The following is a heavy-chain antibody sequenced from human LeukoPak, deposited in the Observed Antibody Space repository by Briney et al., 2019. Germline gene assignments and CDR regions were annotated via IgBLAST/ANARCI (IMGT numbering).Heavy chain of an antibody. Sequence: GGSLRLSCVGTGFTFSDAWMSWVRQAPGRGLEWVGRIKSKSDGGTIDYAAPVKGRFTISRDDSRNTLYLQMNSLKTEDTAVYYCTTRRQDGWWGQGTLVTVS. CDR3: TTRRQDGW. D-gene: IGHD2-15*01. J-gene: IGHJ4*02. CDR1: GFTFSDAW. V-gene: IGHV3-15*01. CDR2: IKSKSDGGTI.